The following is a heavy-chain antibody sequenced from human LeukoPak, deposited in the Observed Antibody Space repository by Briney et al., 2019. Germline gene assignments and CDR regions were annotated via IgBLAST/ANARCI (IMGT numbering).Heavy chain of an antibody. Sequence: GGSLRLSCAASGFTFSSYGMHWVRQGPGKGLEWVASIRYDGSKYYADSVKGRFTISRDNSKNALYLQMNSLRPEDTAVYYCAKGGYSYGYVSPFFDYWGQGTLVTVSS. CDR3: AKGGYSYGYVSPFFDY. CDR1: GFTFSSYG. D-gene: IGHD5-18*01. J-gene: IGHJ4*02. V-gene: IGHV3-30*02. CDR2: IRYDGSK.